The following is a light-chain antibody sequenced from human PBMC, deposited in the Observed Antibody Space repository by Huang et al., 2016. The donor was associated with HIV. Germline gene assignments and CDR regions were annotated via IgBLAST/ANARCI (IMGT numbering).Light chain of an antibody. Sequence: EIVLTQSPATLSLSPGVRATLSCRASQSVGSYLDWYQQKHGQAPRLLIDDASNRATGIPARFSGSGSGTDFALTISSLEPEDFAVYYCQQRSDWPGTFGGGTKVEVK. CDR3: QQRSDWPGT. V-gene: IGKV3-11*01. CDR2: DAS. J-gene: IGKJ4*01. CDR1: QSVGSY.